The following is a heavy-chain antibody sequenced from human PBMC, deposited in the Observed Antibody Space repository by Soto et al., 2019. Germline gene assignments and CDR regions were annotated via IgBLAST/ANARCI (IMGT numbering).Heavy chain of an antibody. CDR3: ARMDSSGYTFNWFDP. D-gene: IGHD3-22*01. CDR1: GGTFSSYA. CDR2: IIPIFGTA. J-gene: IGHJ5*02. V-gene: IGHV1-69*01. Sequence: QVQLVQSGAEVKQPGSSVKVSCKASGGTFSSYAISWVRQAPGQGLEWMGGIIPIFGTANYAQKFQGRVTITADESTSKAYMELSSLRSEDAAVYYCARMDSSGYTFNWFDPWGQGTLVTVSS.